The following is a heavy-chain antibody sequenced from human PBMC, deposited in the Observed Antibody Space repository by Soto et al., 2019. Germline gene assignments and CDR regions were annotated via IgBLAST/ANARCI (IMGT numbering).Heavy chain of an antibody. J-gene: IGHJ6*03. Sequence: EVQLVESGGGLVQPGGSLKLSCAASGFTFSGSAMHWVRQASGKGLEWVGRIRSKANSYATAYAASVKGRFTISGDDSKNTAYLQMNSLKTEDTAVYYCTTAITIFGVVNYYYMDVWGKGTTVTVSS. V-gene: IGHV3-73*01. CDR2: IRSKANSYAT. CDR1: GFTFSGSA. CDR3: TTAITIFGVVNYYYMDV. D-gene: IGHD3-3*01.